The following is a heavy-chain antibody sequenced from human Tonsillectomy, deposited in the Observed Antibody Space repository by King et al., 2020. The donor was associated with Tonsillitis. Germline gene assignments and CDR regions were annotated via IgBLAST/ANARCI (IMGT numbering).Heavy chain of an antibody. CDR2: IYPIDSET. Sequence: VQLVESGAEVKKPGESLKISCKASGYIFTDYWIGWVRQRPGQGLEWMGIIYPIDSETRYSPSFQGQVTISADKSINTAYLQWGSLKASDTAMYYCAKFGVKFLTVAGGENWFDPWGQGTLVRVSS. CDR1: GYIFTDYW. J-gene: IGHJ5*02. D-gene: IGHD6-19*01. CDR3: AKFGVKFLTVAGGENWFDP. V-gene: IGHV5-51*01.